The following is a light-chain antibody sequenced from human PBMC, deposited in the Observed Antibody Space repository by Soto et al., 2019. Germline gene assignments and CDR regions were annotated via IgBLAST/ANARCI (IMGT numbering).Light chain of an antibody. Sequence: DIQMTQSPSSLSTSVGDIFTITCQASQDISYYLNWYQHKPGEAPKLLINDASNLKTGVPSRFSGSGSGTHFVFTIDSLRPEDIATYYCQQFHSLPITFGQGTRLEIK. V-gene: IGKV1-33*01. J-gene: IGKJ5*01. CDR2: DAS. CDR1: QDISYY. CDR3: QQFHSLPIT.